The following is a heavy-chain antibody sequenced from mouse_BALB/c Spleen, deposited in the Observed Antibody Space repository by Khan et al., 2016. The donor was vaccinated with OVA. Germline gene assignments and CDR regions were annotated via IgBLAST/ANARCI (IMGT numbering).Heavy chain of an antibody. Sequence: QVRLQQSGTELVRPGTSVRLSCKASGSTFTSYWMNWIKQRSEQGLEWIGRIVPYDSATHYNQKFKDKVTLTVDKSSNTAYLQFSSLTSEDSTVYYGGRNTFTYWGQGTLVTVSA. CDR3: GRNTFTY. CDR1: GSTFTSYW. J-gene: IGHJ3*01. V-gene: IGHV1-52*01. CDR2: IVPYDSAT.